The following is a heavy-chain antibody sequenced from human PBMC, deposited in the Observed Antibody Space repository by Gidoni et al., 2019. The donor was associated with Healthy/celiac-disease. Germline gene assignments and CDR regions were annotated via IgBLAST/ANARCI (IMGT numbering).Heavy chain of an antibody. CDR2: ISWNSGSI. CDR3: AKGQRFSGSYYLDY. Sequence: EVQLVESGGGLVQPGRSLRLSCAASGFTFDDYAMHWVRQAPGKGLEWVSGISWNSGSIGYADSVKGRFTISRDNAKNSLYLQMNSLRAEDTALYYCAKGQRFSGSYYLDYWGQGTLVTVSS. D-gene: IGHD1-26*01. J-gene: IGHJ4*02. CDR1: GFTFDDYA. V-gene: IGHV3-9*01.